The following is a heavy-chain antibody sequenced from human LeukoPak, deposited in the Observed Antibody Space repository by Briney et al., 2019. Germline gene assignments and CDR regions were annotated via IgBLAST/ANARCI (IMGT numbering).Heavy chain of an antibody. CDR3: ARDNYGGDDYFDY. V-gene: IGHV1-69*05. D-gene: IGHD4-23*01. CDR1: GGTFSSYA. J-gene: IGHJ4*02. Sequence: GASVKVSCKASGGTFSSYAISWVRQAPGQGLEGMGRIIPIFGTANYAQKFQGRVTITTDESTSTAYMELSSLRSEDTAVYYCARDNYGGDDYFDYWGQGTLVTVSS. CDR2: IIPIFGTA.